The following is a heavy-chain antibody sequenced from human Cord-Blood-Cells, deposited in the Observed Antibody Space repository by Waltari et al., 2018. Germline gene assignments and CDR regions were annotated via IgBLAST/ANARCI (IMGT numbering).Heavy chain of an antibody. CDR3: ARRGGVAARDY. D-gene: IGHD6-6*01. J-gene: IGHJ4*02. CDR1: GFTFSSYS. V-gene: IGHV3-48*02. CDR2: IISSSSTI. Sequence: EVQLVESGGGLVQPGGSLRLSCAASGFTFSSYSMNWVRQAPGKGLEWVSYIISSSSTIYYADSVKVRFTISRDNAKNSLYLQMNSRRDEDTAVYYCARRGGVAARDYWGQGTLVTVSS.